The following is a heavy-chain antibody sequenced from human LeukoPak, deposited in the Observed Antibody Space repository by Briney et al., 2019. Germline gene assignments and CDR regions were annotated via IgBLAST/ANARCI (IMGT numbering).Heavy chain of an antibody. CDR3: ARSDRGYYWTPFDY. CDR1: GFTFDDYA. CDR2: ISWNSGSI. V-gene: IGHV3-9*03. Sequence: GRSLRLSCAASGFTFDDYAMHWVRQAPGKGLEWVSGISWNSGSIGYADSVKGRFTISRDNAKNSLYLQMNSLRAEDVALYYCARSDRGYYWTPFDYWGQGTLVTVSS. J-gene: IGHJ4*02. D-gene: IGHD3-22*01.